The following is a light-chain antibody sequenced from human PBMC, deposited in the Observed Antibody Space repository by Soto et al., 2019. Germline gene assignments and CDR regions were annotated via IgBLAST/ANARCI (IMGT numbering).Light chain of an antibody. CDR1: QSVSNN. J-gene: IGKJ5*01. CDR2: GAS. Sequence: EIVLTQSPATLSLSPGARATLSCRASQSVSNNYLAWYQQKLGQSPTLLMYGASTRATGIPARFSGSGSGTEFTLTISSLHSEDFALYYCQQYNDWITFGQGTRLEIK. V-gene: IGKV3D-15*01. CDR3: QQYNDWIT.